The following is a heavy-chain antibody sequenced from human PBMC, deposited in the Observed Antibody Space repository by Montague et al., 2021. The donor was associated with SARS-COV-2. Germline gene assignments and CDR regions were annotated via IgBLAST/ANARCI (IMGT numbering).Heavy chain of an antibody. J-gene: IGHJ4*02. V-gene: IGHV4-59*01. CDR1: GGSISSYY. Sequence: SETLSLTCTVSGGSISSYYWSWIRQPPGKGLEWIGYIYYSGSTNYNPSLKSRVNISVDTSKNQFSLKLNSMTAADTAVYYCARDRGRWLPVEAYFDYWGQGTLVTVSS. CDR2: IYYSGST. D-gene: IGHD5-24*01. CDR3: ARDRGRWLPVEAYFDY.